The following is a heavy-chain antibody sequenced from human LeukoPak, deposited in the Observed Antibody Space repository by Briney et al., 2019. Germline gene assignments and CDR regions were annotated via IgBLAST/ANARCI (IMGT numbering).Heavy chain of an antibody. CDR3: ARRGNSWPYYFDD. CDR2: IYHCGST. Sequence: SETLSLTCAVYGGSFSGYYWSWIRQPPGKGLEWIASIYHCGSTYYNPSLKSRVTISVDTSKNQFSLKLTSVTAADTAVYYCARRGNSWPYYFDDWGQGTLVTVSS. J-gene: IGHJ4*02. D-gene: IGHD6-13*01. V-gene: IGHV4-34*01. CDR1: GGSFSGYY.